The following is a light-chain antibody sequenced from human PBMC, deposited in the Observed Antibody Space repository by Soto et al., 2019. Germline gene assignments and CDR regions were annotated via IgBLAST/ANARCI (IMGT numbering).Light chain of an antibody. J-gene: IGKJ1*01. CDR2: GAS. CDR1: QSVSNAY. V-gene: IGKV3-20*01. Sequence: DIVLTQSPGTLSLSPRERATLSCRASQSVSNAYLAWYQHKVGQSPRLLIYGASNRAPGIPDRFSGSGSGTDFTLTISRLEPADFAVYYCQQYAASPRTFGQGTQVEVK. CDR3: QQYAASPRT.